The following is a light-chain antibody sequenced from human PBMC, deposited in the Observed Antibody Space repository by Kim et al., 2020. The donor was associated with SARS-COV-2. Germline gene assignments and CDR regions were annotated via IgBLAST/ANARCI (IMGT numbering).Light chain of an antibody. CDR3: QQYGSSPPWT. CDR2: CAA. J-gene: IGKJ1*01. Sequence: PWQRATASCWASQSLSTSKLVWYQQQPGQAPRLLIICAATMATGVPARFSGSGAGTGFILTISRLEPDEDAVDYCQQYGSSPPWTFGQGTKVDIK. CDR1: QSLSTSK. V-gene: IGKV3-20*01.